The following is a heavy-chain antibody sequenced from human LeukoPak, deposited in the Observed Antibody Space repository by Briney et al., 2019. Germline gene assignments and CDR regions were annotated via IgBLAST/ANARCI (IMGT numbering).Heavy chain of an antibody. CDR3: ARAPLDYDILTGYLDY. CDR1: GYTFTSYY. Sequence: GASVKVSCKASGYTFTSYYMHWVRQAPGQGLEWRGIINPSGGSTSYARKFQGRVTMTRDTSTSTVYMELSSLRSEDTAVYYCARAPLDYDILTGYLDYWGQGTLVTVSS. CDR2: INPSGGST. J-gene: IGHJ4*02. V-gene: IGHV1-46*01. D-gene: IGHD3-9*01.